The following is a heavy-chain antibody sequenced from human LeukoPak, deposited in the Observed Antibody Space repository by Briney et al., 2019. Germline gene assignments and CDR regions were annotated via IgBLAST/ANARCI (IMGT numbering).Heavy chain of an antibody. D-gene: IGHD6-13*01. CDR3: ARDWVSSWYDY. Sequence: PGGSLRLSCAASGFTFSDYYMSWIRQAPGKGLEWVSYISSSGSTIYYADSVKGRFTISRDNSKNTLYLQMNSLRAEDTAVYYCARDWVSSWYDYWGQGTLVTVSS. V-gene: IGHV3-11*01. CDR2: ISSSGSTI. J-gene: IGHJ4*02. CDR1: GFTFSDYY.